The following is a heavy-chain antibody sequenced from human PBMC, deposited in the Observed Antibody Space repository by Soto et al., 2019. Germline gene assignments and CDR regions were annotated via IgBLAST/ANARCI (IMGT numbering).Heavy chain of an antibody. CDR1: GGSISSYY. CDR2: IYYSGST. V-gene: IGHV4-59*01. J-gene: IGHJ4*02. CDR3: ARETYCSGGSCYSGGGYFDY. Sequence: PSETLSLTCTVSGGSISSYYWSWIRQPPGKGLEWIGYIYYSGSTNYNPSLKSRVTISVDTSKNQFSLKLSSVTAADTAVYYCARETYCSGGSCYSGGGYFDYWGQGTLVTVSS. D-gene: IGHD2-15*01.